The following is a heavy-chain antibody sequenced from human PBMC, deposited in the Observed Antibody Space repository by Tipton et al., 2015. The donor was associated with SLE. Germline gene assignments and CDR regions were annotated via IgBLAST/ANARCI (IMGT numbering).Heavy chain of an antibody. V-gene: IGHV3-7*01. CDR1: GFTFSSYW. CDR3: ARATTPRHYFDY. D-gene: IGHD4-11*01. CDR2: IKQDGSEK. J-gene: IGHJ4*02. Sequence: GSLRLSCATSGFTFSSYWMSWVRQAPGKGLEWVANIKQDGSEKYYVDSVKGRFTISRDNAKNSLYLQMNSLRAEDTAVYYCARATTPRHYFDYWGQGTLVTVSS.